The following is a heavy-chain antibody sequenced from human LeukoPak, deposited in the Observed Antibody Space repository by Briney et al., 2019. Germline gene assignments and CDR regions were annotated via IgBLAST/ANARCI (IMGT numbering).Heavy chain of an antibody. J-gene: IGHJ4*02. CDR3: AIGRHLGG. V-gene: IGHV3-7*01. CDR2: IKEDGSEE. CDR1: GFMFSTYW. D-gene: IGHD4-23*01. Sequence: GGSLRLSCAASGFMFSTYWMSWVRQAPGKGLEWVANIKEDGSEENYLDSVKGRFTISRDSAKNSLYLQMNRLSAEDTAVYYCAIGRHLGGWGQGTLVTVSS.